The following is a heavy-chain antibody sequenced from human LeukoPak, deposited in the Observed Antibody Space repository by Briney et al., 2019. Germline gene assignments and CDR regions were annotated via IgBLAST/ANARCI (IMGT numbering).Heavy chain of an antibody. V-gene: IGHV1-46*01. D-gene: IGHD1-26*01. Sequence: ASVKVSCKASGYTFTSYYMHWVPQAPGQGLEWMGIINPGDGRTTYPQKFQGRVTMTRDTSTSTVYMELSSLRSEDTAVYYCARDLSGNHYGHFDYWGQGTLVTVSS. CDR3: ARDLSGNHYGHFDY. J-gene: IGHJ4*02. CDR2: INPGDGRT. CDR1: GYTFTSYY.